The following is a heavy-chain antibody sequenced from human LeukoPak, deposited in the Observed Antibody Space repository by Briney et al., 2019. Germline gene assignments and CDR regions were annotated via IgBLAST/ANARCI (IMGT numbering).Heavy chain of an antibody. D-gene: IGHD5-18*01. CDR3: APTYSYTRGGYDY. CDR2: INYSWHT. J-gene: IGHJ4*02. V-gene: IGHV4-39*01. Sequence: PSETLSLTCTVSGGSISGCSYHWGWIRQPPGKGLEWIGSINYSWHTYYNPSLESRVTTSVDSSKNQFSLKVTSVTAADTALYYCAPTYSYTRGGYDYWGPGTLVTVSS. CDR1: GGSISGCSYH.